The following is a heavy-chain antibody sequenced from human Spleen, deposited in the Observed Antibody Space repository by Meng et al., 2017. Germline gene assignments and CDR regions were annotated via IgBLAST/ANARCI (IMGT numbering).Heavy chain of an antibody. J-gene: IGHJ5*02. D-gene: IGHD1-1*01. Sequence: QLQLSEPGPGMVKPSETLSLTVSGSGDSISNYYWNWLRQPAGKRLEWIGYIYYTGSTNYNPSLKSRLTMSIDTSKNRFSLKLTSVTAADTAVYYCARDPHTTGTYDLWGQGTLVTVSS. CDR2: IYYTGST. CDR3: ARDPHTTGTYDL. V-gene: IGHV4-59*01. CDR1: GDSISNYY.